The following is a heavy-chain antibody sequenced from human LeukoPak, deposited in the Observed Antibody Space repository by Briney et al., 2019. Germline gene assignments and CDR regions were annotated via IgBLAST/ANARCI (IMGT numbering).Heavy chain of an antibody. CDR1: GGSFSGYY. Sequence: PSETLSLTCAVYGGSFSGYYWSWIRQPPGKGLEGIGEINNSGSTNYNPSLKSLVTISVDTSKNHFSLKLSSVTAADTAVYYCARVKIRWFGPKRVYYGMDVWGQGTTVTVSS. CDR3: ARVKIRWFGPKRVYYGMDV. D-gene: IGHD3-10*01. J-gene: IGHJ6*02. CDR2: INNSGST. V-gene: IGHV4-34*01.